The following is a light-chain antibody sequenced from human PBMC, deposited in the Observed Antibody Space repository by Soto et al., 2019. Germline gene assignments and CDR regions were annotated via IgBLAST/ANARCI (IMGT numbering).Light chain of an antibody. CDR2: GAS. V-gene: IGKV3-15*01. CDR1: QSVGSA. Sequence: EIVMTQSPATLSVSPGETATLSCRASQSVGSAVAGYQHKPGQAPRLLIVGASIRATGVPGRFSGGGSGTEFTLTISSLQSEDFAVYYCQQYKNWPPLTFGGGTTVEI. CDR3: QQYKNWPPLT. J-gene: IGKJ4*01.